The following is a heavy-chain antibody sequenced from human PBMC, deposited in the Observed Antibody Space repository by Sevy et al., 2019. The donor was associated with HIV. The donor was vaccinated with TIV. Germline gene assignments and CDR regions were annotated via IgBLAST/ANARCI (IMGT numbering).Heavy chain of an antibody. D-gene: IGHD3-10*01. CDR3: ARDKHYYGSGGDI. V-gene: IGHV3-30-3*01. CDR2: ISYDGSNK. Sequence: GGSLRLSCVASGFTFSSYAMHWVRQAPGKGLEWVAVISYDGSNKYYADSVKGRFTISRDNSKNTLYLQMNSLRAEDTAVYYCARDKHYYGSGGDIWGQGTMVTVSS. CDR1: GFTFSSYA. J-gene: IGHJ3*02.